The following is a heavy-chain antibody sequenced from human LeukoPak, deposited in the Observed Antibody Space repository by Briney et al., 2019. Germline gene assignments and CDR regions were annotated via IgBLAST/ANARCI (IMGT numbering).Heavy chain of an antibody. CDR1: GFTFSSYE. CDR3: ARVDYDILTGYYTPFDY. D-gene: IGHD3-9*01. Sequence: PGGSLRLSCAASGFTFSSYEMNWVRQAPGKGLEWVSYISSSGNTIYYGDSVKGRFTISRDNAKNSLYLQMNSLRAEDTAVYYCARVDYDILTGYYTPFDYWGQGTLVTVSS. J-gene: IGHJ4*02. V-gene: IGHV3-48*03. CDR2: ISSSGNTI.